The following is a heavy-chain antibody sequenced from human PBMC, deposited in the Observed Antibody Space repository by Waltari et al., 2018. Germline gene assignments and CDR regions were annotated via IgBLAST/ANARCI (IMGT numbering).Heavy chain of an antibody. D-gene: IGHD2-15*01. CDR2: SYYSGSP. CDR1: GGSIISTTYY. Sequence: QLQLQESGPGLVKPSETLSLPCIVSGGSIISTTYYWGWIRQPPGKGLEWIGSSYYSGSPNYNPSLKSRVTISVDTSKNRFSLKVSSVTAADTALYYCATHSANHDYHYYAMDVWGLGTTVTVSS. J-gene: IGHJ6*02. V-gene: IGHV4-39*01. CDR3: ATHSANHDYHYYAMDV.